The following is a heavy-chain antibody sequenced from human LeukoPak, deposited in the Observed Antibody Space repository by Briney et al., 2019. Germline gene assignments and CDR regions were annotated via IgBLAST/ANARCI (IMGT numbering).Heavy chain of an antibody. Sequence: ASVKVSCKASGYTFTSYGISWVRQAPGQGLEWMGWINPNSGGTNYAQKFQGWVTMTRDTSISTAYMELSRLRSDDTAVYYCARVAAAGTSAFDIWGQGTMVTVSS. CDR1: GYTFTSYG. D-gene: IGHD6-13*01. CDR2: INPNSGGT. V-gene: IGHV1-2*04. CDR3: ARVAAAGTSAFDI. J-gene: IGHJ3*02.